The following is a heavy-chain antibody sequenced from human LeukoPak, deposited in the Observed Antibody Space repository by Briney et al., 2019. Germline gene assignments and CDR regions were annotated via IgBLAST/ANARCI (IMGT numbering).Heavy chain of an antibody. CDR1: GFNFSRYW. CDR2: IKQDGSEK. CDR3: ARDPAQLRGYSYGASFFDY. D-gene: IGHD5-18*01. V-gene: IGHV3-7*01. Sequence: PGGSLRLSCGASGFNFSRYWMSWVRQAPGKGLEWVANIKQDGSEKYYVDSVKGRFTISRDNAKNSLYLQMNSLRAEDTAVYYCARDPAQLRGYSYGASFFDYWGQGTLVTVSS. J-gene: IGHJ4*02.